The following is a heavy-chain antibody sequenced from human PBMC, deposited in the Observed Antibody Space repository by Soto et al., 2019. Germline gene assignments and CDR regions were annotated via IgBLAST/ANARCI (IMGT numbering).Heavy chain of an antibody. CDR3: ARGVTMVRGVIYDYYGMDV. V-gene: IGHV3-11*05. J-gene: IGHJ6*02. CDR2: ISSSSSYT. Sequence: LSCXASGFTFSDYYMSWIRQAPGKGLEWVSYISSSSSYTNYADSVKGRFTISRDNAKNSLYLQMNSLRAEDTAVYYCARGVTMVRGVIYDYYGMDVWGQGTTVTVSS. D-gene: IGHD3-10*01. CDR1: GFTFSDYY.